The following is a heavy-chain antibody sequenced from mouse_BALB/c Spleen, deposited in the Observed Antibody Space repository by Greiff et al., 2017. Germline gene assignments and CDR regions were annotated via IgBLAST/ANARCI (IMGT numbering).Heavy chain of an antibody. CDR3: ARGIWSPYAMDY. CDR1: GYTFSSYW. D-gene: IGHD1-1*02. J-gene: IGHJ4*01. CDR2: ILPGSGST. V-gene: IGHV1-9*01. Sequence: VQVVESGAELMKPGASVKISCKATGYTFSSYWIEWVKQRPGHGLEWIGEILPGSGSTNYNEKFKGKATLTADKSSSTAYMQLSSLTSENSAVYFCARGIWSPYAMDYWGQGTSVTVSS.